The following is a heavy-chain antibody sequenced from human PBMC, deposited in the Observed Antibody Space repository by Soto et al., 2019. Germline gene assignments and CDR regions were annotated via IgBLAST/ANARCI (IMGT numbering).Heavy chain of an antibody. CDR2: IYYSGST. D-gene: IGHD3-3*01. J-gene: IGHJ4*02. CDR1: GGSICSYC. V-gene: IGHV4-59*01. CDR3: ARGPAIFGVVIDY. Sequence: SETLCLTCTVSGGSICSYCWSSIRQPPGKGLEWIGYIYYSGSTNYNPSLKSRVTISVDTSKNQFSLKLSSVTAADTAVYYCARGPAIFGVVIDYWGQGTLVTVSS.